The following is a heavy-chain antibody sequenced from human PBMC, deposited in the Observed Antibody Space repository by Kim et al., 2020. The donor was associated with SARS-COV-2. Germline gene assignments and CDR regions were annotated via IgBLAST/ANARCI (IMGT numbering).Heavy chain of an antibody. CDR1: GFTFSSYA. CDR3: ARGPDTWQPLSDYYYYGMDV. J-gene: IGHJ6*01. D-gene: IGHD6-13*01. V-gene: IGHV3-30*04. CDR2: ISYDGSHR. Sequence: GGSLRLSCAASGFTFSSYAMHWVRQAPGKGLEWVAVISYDGSHRYYADSVKGRFTISRDNSLYLQMNSLRAEDTAVYYCARGPDTWQPLSDYYYYGMDV.